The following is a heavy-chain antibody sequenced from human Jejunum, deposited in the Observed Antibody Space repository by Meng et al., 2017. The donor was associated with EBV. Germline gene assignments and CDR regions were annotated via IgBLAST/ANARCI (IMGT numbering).Heavy chain of an antibody. J-gene: IGHJ4*02. CDR2: IDHSGRT. Sequence: QAQVQQWGAGPLMPSEPLSLTCAVYGGSFSDYYWSWIRQPPGKGLEWIGEIDHSGRTNYNPSLKSRVTLSLLTSKDHFSLRLSSVTAADTAVYYCATFNCTVGTCSFDSWGQGTLVTVSS. CDR3: ATFNCTVGTCSFDS. CDR1: GGSFSDYY. D-gene: IGHD2-8*02. V-gene: IGHV4-34*01.